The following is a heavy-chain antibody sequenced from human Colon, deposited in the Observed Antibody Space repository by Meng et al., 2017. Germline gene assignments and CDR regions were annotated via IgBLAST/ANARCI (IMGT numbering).Heavy chain of an antibody. CDR3: ARGVGYCAGGSCSFDD. CDR2: INTDTGNP. V-gene: IGHV7-4-1*02. CDR1: GYTFTNYA. Sequence: ASVKVSCKASGYTFTNYAMNWVRQAPGQGLEWMGWINTDTGNPTYAQGFTGRFVFSLDTSASTAYLLISSLKAEDNAVYYCARGVGYCAGGSCSFDDWGQGALVTVSS. D-gene: IGHD2-15*01. J-gene: IGHJ4*02.